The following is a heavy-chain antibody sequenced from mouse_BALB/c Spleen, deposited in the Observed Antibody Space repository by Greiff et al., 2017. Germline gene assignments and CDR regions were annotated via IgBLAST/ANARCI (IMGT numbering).Heavy chain of an antibody. CDR2: INPSTGYT. J-gene: IGHJ1*01. Sequence: QVQLQQPGAELAKPGASVKMSCKASGYTFTSYWMHWVKQRPGQGLEWIGYINPSTGYTEYNQKFKDKATLTADKSSSTAYMQLSSLTSEDSAVYYCARATVVRWYFDVWGAGTTVTVSS. CDR1: GYTFTSYW. V-gene: IGHV1-7*01. D-gene: IGHD1-1*01. CDR3: ARATVVRWYFDV.